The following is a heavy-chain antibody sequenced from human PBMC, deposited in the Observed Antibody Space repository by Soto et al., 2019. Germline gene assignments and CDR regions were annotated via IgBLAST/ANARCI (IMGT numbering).Heavy chain of an antibody. CDR2: VNPSGGST. V-gene: IGHV1-46*01. J-gene: IGHJ6*02. D-gene: IGHD2-2*01. CDR1: GYSFTSYY. Sequence: ASVRVSCKASGYSFTSYYMHCVRQAPGQGLEWMGIVNPSGGSTSYAQKFQGRVTMTRDTSTSTVYMELSSLRSEDTAVYYCARLAVGLVRGEGLGGMDVWGQGTTVTVSS. CDR3: ARLAVGLVRGEGLGGMDV.